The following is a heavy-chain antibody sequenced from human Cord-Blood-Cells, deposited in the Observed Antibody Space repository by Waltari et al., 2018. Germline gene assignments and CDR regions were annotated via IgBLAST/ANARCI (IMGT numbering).Heavy chain of an antibody. CDR3: ARAETYYDILTGYYDY. D-gene: IGHD3-9*01. CDR1: GGSFSGYY. V-gene: IGHV4-34*01. J-gene: IGHJ4*02. Sequence: QVQLQLCGAGLLKPSETLSLTCAVYGGSFSGYYWSWIPQPPGKGLEWIGEINHSGSTNYNPSLKSRVTISVDTSKNQFSLKLSSVTAADTAVYYCARAETYYDILTGYYDYWGQGTLVTVSS. CDR2: INHSGST.